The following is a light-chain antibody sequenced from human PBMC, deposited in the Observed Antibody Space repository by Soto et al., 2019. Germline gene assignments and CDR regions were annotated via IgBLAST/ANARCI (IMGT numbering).Light chain of an antibody. CDR1: QNIDSR. CDR2: DAS. J-gene: IGKJ1*01. CDR3: QHSGNRKV. Sequence: VMTQSPTTLSVSPGETATLSCRASQNIDSRLAWYQQSPGRSPRLLIYDASTRATDIPARFSGSGSGTDFTLTIAGLQSEDVAVYYCQHSGNRKVFGLGTKV. V-gene: IGKV3-15*01.